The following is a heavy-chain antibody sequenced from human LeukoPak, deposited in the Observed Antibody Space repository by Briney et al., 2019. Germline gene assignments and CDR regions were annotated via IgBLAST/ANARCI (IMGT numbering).Heavy chain of an antibody. V-gene: IGHV1-58*02. J-gene: IGHJ4*02. CDR1: GFTFTSSA. CDR2: IVVGSGNT. D-gene: IGHD3-22*01. Sequence: SVKVSCKASGFTFTSSAMQWVRQARGQRLEWIGWIVVGSGNTNYAQKFQERVTITRDMSTSTAYMGLSSLRSEDTAVYYCAALSYYDSSGYFDYWGQGTLVTVSS. CDR3: AALSYYDSSGYFDY.